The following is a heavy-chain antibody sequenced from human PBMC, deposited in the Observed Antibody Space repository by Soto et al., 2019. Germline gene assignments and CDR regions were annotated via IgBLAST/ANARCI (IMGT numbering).Heavy chain of an antibody. D-gene: IGHD2-21*02. CDR2: VNPSGGNT. Sequence: QVQLMQSGAEVKKPGASVKVSCKASGDTFTDYYIHWLRQAPGQGLEWMGTVNPSGGNTTYAQHLPGRVTMTRDRSTSTLYMELTSLTSDDTAVYYCARGGHVVVVTAALDYWGQGTLVTVSS. CDR3: ARGGHVVVVTAALDY. V-gene: IGHV1-46*04. CDR1: GDTFTDYY. J-gene: IGHJ4*02.